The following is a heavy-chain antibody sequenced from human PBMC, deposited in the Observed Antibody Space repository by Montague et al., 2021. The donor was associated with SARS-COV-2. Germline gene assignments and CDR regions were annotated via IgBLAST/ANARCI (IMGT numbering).Heavy chain of an antibody. CDR3: ARDDPYCTNGVCYTGNWFDP. D-gene: IGHD2-8*01. CDR2: TYYRSKWYN. V-gene: IGHV6-1*01. Sequence: CAISGDSVSSNSAAWNWIRQSPSRGLEWLGRTYYRSKWYNDYAVSVKSRITINPDTSKNQFSLQLNSVIPEDTAVYYCARDDPYCTNGVCYTGNWFDPWGQGTLVTVSP. J-gene: IGHJ5*02. CDR1: GDSVSSNSAA.